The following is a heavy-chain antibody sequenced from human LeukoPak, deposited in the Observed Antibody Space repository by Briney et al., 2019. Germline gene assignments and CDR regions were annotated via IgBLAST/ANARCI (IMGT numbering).Heavy chain of an antibody. Sequence: SETLSLTCTVSGGSISSGDYYWSWIRQPPGKGLEWIGYIYYSGSTYYNPSLKSRVTISVDTSKNQFSLKLSSVTAADTAVYYCARAWHERYCSSISCYTAFEDYWGQGTLVTVSS. CDR1: GGSISSGDYY. V-gene: IGHV4-30-4*08. CDR2: IYYSGST. J-gene: IGHJ4*02. CDR3: ARAWHERYCSSISCYTAFEDY. D-gene: IGHD2-2*02.